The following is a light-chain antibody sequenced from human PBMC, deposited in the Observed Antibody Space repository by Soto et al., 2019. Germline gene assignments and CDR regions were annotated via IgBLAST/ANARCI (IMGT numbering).Light chain of an antibody. J-gene: IGKJ1*01. V-gene: IGKV1-5*01. CDR3: QQYNTPPWT. CDR1: QSISSW. CDR2: DAS. Sequence: DIQMTQSPSTLSASVGDRVTITCRASQSISSWLAWYQQKPGKAPKLLIYDASSLESGVPSRFSGSGSGTEFTLTISSLQPHDFATYYCQQYNTPPWTFGQGTKVEIK.